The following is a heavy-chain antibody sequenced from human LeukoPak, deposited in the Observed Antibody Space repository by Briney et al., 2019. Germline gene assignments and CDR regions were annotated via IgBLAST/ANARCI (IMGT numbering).Heavy chain of an antibody. CDR1: GYSFTGYY. CDR2: INPNSGDT. J-gene: IGHJ5*02. V-gene: IGHV1-2*02. D-gene: IGHD3-22*01. Sequence: GASVKVSCKASGYSFTGYYMHWVRQAPGQGLEWMGWINPNSGDTKYAQKFQGRVTMTRDTSISTAYMELSRLRSDDTAVYYCARGGIDSSGPLNWFDPWGQGTLVTVSS. CDR3: ARGGIDSSGPLNWFDP.